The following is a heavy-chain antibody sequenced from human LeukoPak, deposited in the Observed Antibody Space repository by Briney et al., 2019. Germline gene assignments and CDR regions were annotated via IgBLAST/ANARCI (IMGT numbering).Heavy chain of an antibody. Sequence: PSETLSLTCTVSGGSISSSSYYWGWIRQPPGKGLEWIGSIYYSGSTYYNPSLKSRVTISVDTSKNQFSLKLSSVTAADTAVYYCARVFSYSYGYLGFDPWGQGTLVTVSS. V-gene: IGHV4-39*07. J-gene: IGHJ5*02. CDR3: ARVFSYSYGYLGFDP. CDR1: GGSISSSSYY. D-gene: IGHD5-18*01. CDR2: IYYSGST.